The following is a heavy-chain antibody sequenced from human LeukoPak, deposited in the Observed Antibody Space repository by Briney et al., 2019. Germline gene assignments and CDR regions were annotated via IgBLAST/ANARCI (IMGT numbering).Heavy chain of an antibody. CDR1: GYTFNSHY. Sequence: ASVKVSCKASGYTFNSHYMHWVRQAPGQGLEWMGIINPSSGSTSYAQNFQGRVTMTRDTSSSTVYMELSSLRSEDTAVYYCARGYTYGDYWGQGTLVTVSS. V-gene: IGHV1-46*02. D-gene: IGHD5-18*01. CDR2: INPSSGST. CDR3: ARGYTYGDY. J-gene: IGHJ4*02.